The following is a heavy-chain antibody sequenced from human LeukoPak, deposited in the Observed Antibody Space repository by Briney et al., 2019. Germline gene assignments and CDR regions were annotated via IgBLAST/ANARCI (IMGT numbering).Heavy chain of an antibody. Sequence: GGSLRLSCAASGFTFSSYWMHWVRQAPGKGLVWVSRIKSDGSSTSYADSVKGRFTISRDNAKNTLYLQMNSLRAEDTAVYYCARVTDYYDSSGYPDYWGQGTLVTVSS. CDR2: IKSDGSST. J-gene: IGHJ4*02. CDR3: ARVTDYYDSSGYPDY. V-gene: IGHV3-74*01. CDR1: GFTFSSYW. D-gene: IGHD3-22*01.